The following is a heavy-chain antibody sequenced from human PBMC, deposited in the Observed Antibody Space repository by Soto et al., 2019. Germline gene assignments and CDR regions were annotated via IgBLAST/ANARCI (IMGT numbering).Heavy chain of an antibody. Sequence: SETLSLICTVPGGSISSGGYYWSWIRQHPGKGLERIGYIYYSGSTYYNPCLKSRVTISVDTSKNQFSLKLSSVTAADTAVYYCARDRALHYYHSSGYLDYWGQGTLVTVSS. CDR2: IYYSGST. V-gene: IGHV4-31*03. J-gene: IGHJ4*02. CDR3: ARDRALHYYHSSGYLDY. CDR1: GGSISSGGYY. D-gene: IGHD3-22*01.